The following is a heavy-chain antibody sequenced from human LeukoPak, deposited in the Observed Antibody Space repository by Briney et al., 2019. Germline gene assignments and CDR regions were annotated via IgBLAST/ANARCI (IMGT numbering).Heavy chain of an antibody. CDR2: IYYSGST. D-gene: IGHD3-10*01. CDR1: GGSISSSSYY. V-gene: IGHV4-39*07. CDR3: VRVRAYYYGSGTPSGAFDI. J-gene: IGHJ3*02. Sequence: KTSETLSLTCTVSGGSISSSSYYWGWIRQPPGKGLEWIGSIYYSGSTYYNPSLKSRVTISVDTSKNQFSLKLSSVTAADTAVYYCVRVRAYYYGSGTPSGAFDIWGQGTMVTVSS.